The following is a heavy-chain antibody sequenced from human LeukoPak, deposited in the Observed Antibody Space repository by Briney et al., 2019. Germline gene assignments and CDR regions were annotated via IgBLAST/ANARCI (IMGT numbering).Heavy chain of an antibody. CDR2: IYYSGST. CDR1: GVSISSSSYY. J-gene: IGHJ3*02. D-gene: IGHD6-19*01. CDR3: AREGLAVAGPGVSDAFDI. Sequence: SETLSVTCTVSGVSISSSSYYWGWIRQPPGKGLEWIGSIYYSGSTYYNPSLKSRVTISVDTSKNQFSLKLSSVTAADTAVYYCAREGLAVAGPGVSDAFDIWGQGTMVTVSS. V-gene: IGHV4-39*07.